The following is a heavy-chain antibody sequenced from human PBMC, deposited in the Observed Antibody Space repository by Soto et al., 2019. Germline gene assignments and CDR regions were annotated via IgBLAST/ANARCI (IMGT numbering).Heavy chain of an antibody. J-gene: IGHJ2*01. V-gene: IGHV1-69*08. D-gene: IGHD4-17*01. CDR3: ARTDFGDYWYFDL. CDR2: IIPALGTT. CDR1: GGPFSSHT. Sequence: QDQLVQSGAEVKKPGSSVKVSCKAFGGPFSSHTFSWVRQAPGQGLEWMGRIIPALGTTTYAQKFQGRVTITADESVTTVYMELNCLRTEDTAVYYCARTDFGDYWYFDLWCRGTLVTVSS.